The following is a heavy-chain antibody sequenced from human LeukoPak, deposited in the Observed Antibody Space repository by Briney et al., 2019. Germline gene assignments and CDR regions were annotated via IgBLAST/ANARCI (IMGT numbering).Heavy chain of an antibody. Sequence: GGSLRLSCTASGFTFGDYAMSWVRQAPGKGLEWVGFIRSKAYGGTTEYAASVKGRFTISRDDSKSIAYLQMNSLKTEDTAVYYCTRIKSVRSPYSAFDIWGQGTMVTVSS. V-gene: IGHV3-49*04. D-gene: IGHD4-17*01. CDR1: GFTFGDYA. J-gene: IGHJ3*02. CDR2: IRSKAYGGTT. CDR3: TRIKSVRSPYSAFDI.